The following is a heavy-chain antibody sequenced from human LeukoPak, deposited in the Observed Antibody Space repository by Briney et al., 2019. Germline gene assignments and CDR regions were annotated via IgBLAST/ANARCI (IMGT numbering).Heavy chain of an antibody. CDR2: IYDSGTT. J-gene: IGHJ3*02. Sequence: SETLSLTCTVSGDSTSSSTYYWDWDRQAPGKGLEWIGNIYDSGTTHYNPSLKSLVTISGDTSKNQFSLKLNSVTAADTAIYYCATHRRSGSGGSENAFEIWGQGTMVTVSS. V-gene: IGHV4-39*01. CDR3: ATHRRSGSGGSENAFEI. D-gene: IGHD5-12*01. CDR1: GDSTSSSTYY.